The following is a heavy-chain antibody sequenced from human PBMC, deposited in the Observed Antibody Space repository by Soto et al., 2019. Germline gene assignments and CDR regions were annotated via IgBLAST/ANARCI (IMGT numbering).Heavy chain of an antibody. CDR1: GYTFTSYA. V-gene: IGHV1-3*01. Sequence: ASVKVSCKASGYTFTSYAMHWVRQAPGQRLEWMGWINAGNGNTKYSQKFQGRVTITRDTSASTAYMELSSLRSEDTAVYYCARDGGYYDSSGQDYWGQGTLVTVSS. CDR3: ARDGGYYDSSGQDY. CDR2: INAGNGNT. J-gene: IGHJ4*02. D-gene: IGHD3-22*01.